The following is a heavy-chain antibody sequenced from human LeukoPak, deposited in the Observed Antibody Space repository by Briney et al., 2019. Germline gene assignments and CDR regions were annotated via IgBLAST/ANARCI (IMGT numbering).Heavy chain of an antibody. J-gene: IGHJ4*02. CDR2: IYDSGRT. CDR1: GGSVSSGSYF. Sequence: SETLSLTCTVSGGSVSSGSYFWTWIRQSPGKRLEYVGYIYDSGRTNYNPSLKSRVTISKDTSKNQFSLKLSSVTAADTAVYYCARDRLGGYSYVYWGQGSLVTVSS. V-gene: IGHV4-61*01. CDR3: ARDRLGGYSYVY. D-gene: IGHD5-12*01.